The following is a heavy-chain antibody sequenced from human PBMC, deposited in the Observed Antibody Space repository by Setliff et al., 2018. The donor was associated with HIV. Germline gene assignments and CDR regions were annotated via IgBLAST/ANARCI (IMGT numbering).Heavy chain of an antibody. Sequence: GGSLRLSCAVPGFTFTTYGMHWVRQAPGKGLEWLAFISFDGSYQYHADSVKGRFTISRDNSKNTLYLQMNSLRAEGTAVYYCAKSRSVRLSSSWSHFDYWGQGTLVTVSS. V-gene: IGHV3-30*18. CDR1: GFTFTTYG. CDR3: AKSRSVRLSSSWSHFDY. CDR2: ISFDGSYQ. D-gene: IGHD6-13*01. J-gene: IGHJ4*02.